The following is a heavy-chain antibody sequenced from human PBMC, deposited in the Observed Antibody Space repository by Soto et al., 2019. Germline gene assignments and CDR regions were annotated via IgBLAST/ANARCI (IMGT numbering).Heavy chain of an antibody. V-gene: IGHV4-39*01. J-gene: IGHJ4*02. CDR3: ARRVLAGSFFDY. CDR1: GGSISTTSNY. Sequence: SETLSLTCTVSGGSISTTSNYWAWIRQPPGKGLEWIGNIYYSGRTYYNSSLKSRVGISVDTSRNQFSLRLSSVTATDTAVYYCARRVLAGSFFDYWGQGTLVTVSS. CDR2: IYYSGRT. D-gene: IGHD2-15*01.